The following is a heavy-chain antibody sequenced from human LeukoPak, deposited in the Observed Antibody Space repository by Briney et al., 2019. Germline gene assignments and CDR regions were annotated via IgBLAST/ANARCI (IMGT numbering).Heavy chain of an antibody. V-gene: IGHV4-31*03. CDR3: ARYLRRNLPTYFDY. CDR1: GGSISSGGDY. CDR2: IYYSGST. Sequence: SETLSLTCTVSGGSISSGGDYWSWIRQHPGKGLEWIGYIYYSGSTYYNPCLKSRVTISVDTSKNLFSLKLSSVTAADRAVYYCARYLRRNLPTYFDYWGQGTLVTVSS. J-gene: IGHJ4*02. D-gene: IGHD2-8*01.